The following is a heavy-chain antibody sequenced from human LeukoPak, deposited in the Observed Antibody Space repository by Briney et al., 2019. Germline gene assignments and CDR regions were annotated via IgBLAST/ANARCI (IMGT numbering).Heavy chain of an antibody. V-gene: IGHV3-15*01. J-gene: IGHJ4*02. CDR3: STDDPRWPH. CDR2: IRSKSAGGTA. CDR1: GLTFANAW. D-gene: IGHD4-23*01. Sequence: GGSLRLSCAASGLTFANAWMKWVRQAPGKGLEWVGRIRSKSAGGTADYATPVKGRFSVSRDDSQNTVFLQMNSLKTEDTAIYFCSTDDPRWPHWGQGTLVTVSS.